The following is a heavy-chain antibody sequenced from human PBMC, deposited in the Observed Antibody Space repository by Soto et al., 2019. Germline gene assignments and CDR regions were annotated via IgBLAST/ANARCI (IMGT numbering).Heavy chain of an antibody. D-gene: IGHD3-3*01. CDR1: GGTFSSYA. CDR3: ARGGAPTYYDFWNAIDY. J-gene: IGHJ4*02. V-gene: IGHV1-69*13. Sequence: GASVKVSCKASGGTFSSYAISWVRQAPGQGLEWMGGIIPIFGTANYAQKFQGRVTITADESTSTAYMELSSLRSEDTAVYYCARGGAPTYYDFWNAIDYWGQGTLVTVSS. CDR2: IIPIFGTA.